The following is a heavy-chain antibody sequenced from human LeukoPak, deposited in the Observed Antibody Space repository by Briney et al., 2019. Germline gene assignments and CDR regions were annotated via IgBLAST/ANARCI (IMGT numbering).Heavy chain of an antibody. CDR3: AKGQSHQWLVPTGFDY. CDR2: ISWNSGSI. Sequence: PGGSLRLSCAASGFTFDEYAMHWVRQAPGKGLEWVSGISWNSGSIGYADSVKGRFTISRDNAKNSLYLQMNSLRAEDMALYYCAKGQSHQWLVPTGFDYWGQGTLVTVSS. J-gene: IGHJ4*02. CDR1: GFTFDEYA. D-gene: IGHD6-19*01. V-gene: IGHV3-9*03.